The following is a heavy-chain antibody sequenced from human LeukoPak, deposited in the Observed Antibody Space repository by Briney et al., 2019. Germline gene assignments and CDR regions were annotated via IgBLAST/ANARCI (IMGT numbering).Heavy chain of an antibody. J-gene: IGHJ5*02. V-gene: IGHV3-11*06. D-gene: IGHD3-9*01. Sequence: GGSLRLSCAASGFTFSDYYMSWIRQAPGKGLEWVSYISSSSSYTNYADSVKGRFTISRDNAKNSLYLQMNSLRAEDTAVYYCARLNGYDTLTGYYELVLDNWFDPWGQGTLVTVSS. CDR3: ARLNGYDTLTGYYELVLDNWFDP. CDR2: ISSSSSYT. CDR1: GFTFSDYY.